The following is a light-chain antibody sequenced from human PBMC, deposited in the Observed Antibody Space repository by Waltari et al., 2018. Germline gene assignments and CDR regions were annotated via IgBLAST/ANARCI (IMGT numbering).Light chain of an antibody. Sequence: EIVLTQSPGTLSLSLGERATLSCSASQSVSRALPWYQQKPGQAPRLLIYGASTRATGIPDSFSGSCSGTDFSLTFSRLEPDEFAVYYCQHYLRLPVTFGQGTTVEI. CDR3: QHYLRLPVT. J-gene: IGKJ1*01. CDR1: QSVSRA. CDR2: GAS. V-gene: IGKV3-20*01.